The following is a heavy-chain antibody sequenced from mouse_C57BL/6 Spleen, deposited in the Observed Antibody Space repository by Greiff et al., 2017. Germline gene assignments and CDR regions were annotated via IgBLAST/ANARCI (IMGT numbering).Heavy chain of an antibody. Sequence: EVKLVESGGGLVKPGGSLKLSCAASGFTFSDYGMHWVRQAPEKGLEWVAYISSGSSTIYYADTVKGRFTISRDNAKNTLFLHMSSLRSEDTAMYYCARHSNYPFAYWGQGALVTVSA. CDR1: GFTFSDYG. D-gene: IGHD2-5*01. V-gene: IGHV5-17*01. J-gene: IGHJ3*01. CDR2: ISSGSSTI. CDR3: ARHSNYPFAY.